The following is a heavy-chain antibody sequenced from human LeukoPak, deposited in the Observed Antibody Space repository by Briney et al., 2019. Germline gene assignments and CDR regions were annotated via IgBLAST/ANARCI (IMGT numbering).Heavy chain of an antibody. J-gene: IGHJ3*02. D-gene: IGHD3-22*01. CDR2: ISAYNGNT. CDR1: GYTFTSYG. V-gene: IGHV1-18*01. Sequence: ASVKVSCKASGYTFTSYGISWVRQAPGQGLEWMGWISAYNGNTNYAQKLQGRVTMTTGTSTSTAYMELRSLRSDDTAVYYCARDSSGYYYDSSGLDGAFDIWGQGTMVTVSS. CDR3: ARDSSGYYYDSSGLDGAFDI.